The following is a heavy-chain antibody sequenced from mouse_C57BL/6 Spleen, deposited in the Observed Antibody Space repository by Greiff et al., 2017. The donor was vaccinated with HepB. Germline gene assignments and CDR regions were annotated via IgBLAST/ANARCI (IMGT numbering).Heavy chain of an antibody. Sequence: EVQLQQSGPELVKPGASVKIPCKASGYTFTDYNMDWVKQSHGKSLEWIGDINPNNGGTIYNQKFKGKATLTVDKSSSTAYMELCSLTSEDTAVYYFARGVYDGYFHFDYWGQGTTLTVSS. J-gene: IGHJ2*01. CDR3: ARGVYDGYFHFDY. D-gene: IGHD2-3*01. CDR2: INPNNGGT. CDR1: GYTFTDYN. V-gene: IGHV1-18*01.